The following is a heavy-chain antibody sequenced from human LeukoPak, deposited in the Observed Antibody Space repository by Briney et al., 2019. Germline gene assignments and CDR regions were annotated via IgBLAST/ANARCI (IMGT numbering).Heavy chain of an antibody. CDR3: ARARSSGYYYY. J-gene: IGHJ4*02. D-gene: IGHD3-22*01. V-gene: IGHV3-66*01. CDR1: GFTVSSNY. Sequence: GGALRLSCAASGFTVSSNYMSWVRQAPGKGLEWVSVIYSGGSTYYADSVKGRFTISRDNSKNTLYLQMNSLRAEDTAVYYCARARSSGYYYYWGQGTLVTVSS. CDR2: IYSGGST.